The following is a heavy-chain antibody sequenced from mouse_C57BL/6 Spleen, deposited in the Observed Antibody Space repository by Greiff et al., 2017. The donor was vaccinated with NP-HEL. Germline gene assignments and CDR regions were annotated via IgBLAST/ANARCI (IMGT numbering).Heavy chain of an antibody. CDR2: INPSSGYT. D-gene: IGHD1-3*01. CDR1: GYTFTSYW. J-gene: IGHJ2*01. Sequence: VQLQQSGAELAKPGASVKLSCKASGYTFTSYWMHWVKQRPGQGLEWIGNINPSSGYTNYNQKFKDKVTLTADKSSSTAYMQLSSLTYEDCAADYCARRELNYFDYWGQGTTLTVSA. V-gene: IGHV1-7*01. CDR3: ARRELNYFDY.